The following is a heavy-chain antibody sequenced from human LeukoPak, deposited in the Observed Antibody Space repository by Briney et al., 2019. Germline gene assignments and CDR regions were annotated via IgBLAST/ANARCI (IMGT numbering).Heavy chain of an antibody. CDR2: IYTSGST. V-gene: IGHV4-4*07. J-gene: IGHJ5*02. Sequence: SETLSLTCTVSGGSISSYYWSWIRQPAGKGLEWIGRIYTSGSTNYNPSLKSRVTMSVDTSKNQFSLKLSSVTAADTAVYYCAGDGYHGILTGYYNYWFDPWGQGTLVTVSS. D-gene: IGHD3-9*01. CDR1: GGSISSYY. CDR3: AGDGYHGILTGYYNYWFDP.